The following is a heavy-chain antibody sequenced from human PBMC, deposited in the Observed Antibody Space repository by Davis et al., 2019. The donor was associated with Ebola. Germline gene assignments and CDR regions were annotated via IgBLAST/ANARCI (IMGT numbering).Heavy chain of an antibody. D-gene: IGHD4-17*01. V-gene: IGHV3-48*02. CDR3: ARVYGDLYYYGMDV. CDR2: ISSSSSTI. J-gene: IGHJ6*02. Sequence: GGSLRLSCAASGFTFSSYSMNWVRQAPGKGLEWVSYISSSSSTIYYADSVKGRFTISRDNAKNSLYLQMNSLRDEDTAVYYCARVYGDLYYYGMDVWGQGTTVTVSS. CDR1: GFTFSSYS.